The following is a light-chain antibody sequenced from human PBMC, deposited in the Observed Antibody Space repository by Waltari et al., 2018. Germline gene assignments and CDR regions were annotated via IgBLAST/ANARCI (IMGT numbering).Light chain of an antibody. V-gene: IGKV4-1*01. CDR1: QSVFYSSNNKNY. J-gene: IGKJ2*01. CDR2: WAS. CDR3: QQYYTTPYT. Sequence: SQSVFYSSNNKNYLAWYQQKPGQPPKLLIYWASTRESGVPDRFSGSGSGTDFTLTISSLQAEDVAVYYCQQYYTTPYTFGQGAKLEIK.